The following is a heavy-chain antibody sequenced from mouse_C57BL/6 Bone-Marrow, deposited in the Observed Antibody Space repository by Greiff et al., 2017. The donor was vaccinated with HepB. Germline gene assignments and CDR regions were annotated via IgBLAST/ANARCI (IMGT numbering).Heavy chain of an antibody. Sequence: EVQLQQSGAELVRPGASVKLSCTASGFNIKDDYMHWVKQRPEHGLEWIGWIDPENGDTEYASKFQGKATITADTSSNTAYLQLSSLTSEDTAVYYCTTLFFSSPYYFDYWGQGTTLTVSS. J-gene: IGHJ2*01. CDR2: IDPENGDT. CDR3: TTLFFSSPYYFDY. CDR1: GFNIKDDY. D-gene: IGHD1-3*01. V-gene: IGHV14-4*01.